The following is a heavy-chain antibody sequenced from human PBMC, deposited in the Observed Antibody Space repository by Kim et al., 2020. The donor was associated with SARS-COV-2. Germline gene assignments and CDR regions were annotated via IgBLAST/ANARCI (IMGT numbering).Heavy chain of an antibody. CDR1: GYTFTGFG. J-gene: IGHJ4*01. CDR3: ARDGKMGTFLNFPIFDY. V-gene: IGHV1-18*01. CDR2: ISAYNGDT. D-gene: IGHD3-3*02. Sequence: ASVKVSCKASGYTFTGFGISWVRQAPGQGLEWMGWISAYNGDTNYAQKFQGRVTMTTDTSTNTAYMELRGLRSDDTAVYFCARDGKMGTFLNFPIFDYLG.